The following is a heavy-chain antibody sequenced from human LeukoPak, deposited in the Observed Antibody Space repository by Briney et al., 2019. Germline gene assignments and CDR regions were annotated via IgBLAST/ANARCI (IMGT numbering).Heavy chain of an antibody. V-gene: IGHV3-23*01. Sequence: GGSLRLSCAASGFTFTNHAMSWVRQAPGKGLEWVSAISGSGSGTYYADSVKGWFTISRDNSTNTLYLQMNTLRAEATAMYYCTKGYSDSSGYVNRIFASWGQGTLVTVSS. J-gene: IGHJ4*02. CDR2: ISGSGSGT. CDR1: GFTFTNHA. CDR3: TKGYSDSSGYVNRIFAS. D-gene: IGHD3-22*01.